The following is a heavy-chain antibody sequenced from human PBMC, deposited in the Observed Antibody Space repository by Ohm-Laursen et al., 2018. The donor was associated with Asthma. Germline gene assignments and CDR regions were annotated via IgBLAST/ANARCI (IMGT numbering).Heavy chain of an antibody. CDR2: IKEHGSDT. V-gene: IGHV3-7*01. CDR1: GLTFSAYC. J-gene: IGHJ4*02. D-gene: IGHD5-24*01. CDR3: VRRRGDN. Sequence: GSLRLSCAASGLTFSAYCWGWVRQPPGKGLKWVAMIKEHGSDTYYLDSVKGRFAISRDNAKNSVSLQMNSLRGEDTAVYYCVRRRGDNWGQGTLVTVSS.